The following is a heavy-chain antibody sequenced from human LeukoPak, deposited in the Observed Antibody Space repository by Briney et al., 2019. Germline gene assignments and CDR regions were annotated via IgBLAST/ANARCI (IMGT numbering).Heavy chain of an antibody. CDR1: GYTLTELS. D-gene: IGHD3-3*01. Sequence: ASVKVSCKVSGYTLTELSMHWVRQAPGKGLEWMGGFDPEDGETIYAQKFQGRVTMTEDTSTGTAYMELSSLRSEDTAVYYCATKQGSIFGVVIPFDYWGQGTLVTVSS. J-gene: IGHJ4*02. CDR2: FDPEDGET. CDR3: ATKQGSIFGVVIPFDY. V-gene: IGHV1-24*01.